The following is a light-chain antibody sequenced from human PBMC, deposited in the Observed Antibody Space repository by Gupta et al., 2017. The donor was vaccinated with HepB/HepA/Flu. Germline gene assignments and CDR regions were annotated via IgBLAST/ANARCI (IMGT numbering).Light chain of an antibody. CDR2: GAS. Sequence: EIVMTQSPATLSVSPGERVSLSCRASESVAYNLAWYQQKPGQAPRLLIYGASNRATGIPARISGSGSGTEFTLTSSSRQSEDLAIYYWQQDHKWPTFGQGTKVEIK. V-gene: IGKV3-15*01. CDR3: QQDHKWPT. J-gene: IGKJ1*01. CDR1: ESVAYN.